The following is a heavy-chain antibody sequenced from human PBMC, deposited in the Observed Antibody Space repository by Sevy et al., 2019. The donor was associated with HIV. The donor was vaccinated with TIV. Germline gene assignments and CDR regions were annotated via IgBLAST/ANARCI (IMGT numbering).Heavy chain of an antibody. CDR1: GFTFSSYG. J-gene: IGHJ4*02. CDR3: AKVPPYYYDSGDFDY. V-gene: IGHV3-30*18. CDR2: ISYDGSNK. Sequence: GGSLRLSCAASGFTFSSYGMHWVRQAPGKGLEWVAVISYDGSNKYYADSVKGRFTMSRDNSKNTLYLQMNSLRAEDTAVYYCAKVPPYYYDSGDFDYWGQGTLVTVSS. D-gene: IGHD3-22*01.